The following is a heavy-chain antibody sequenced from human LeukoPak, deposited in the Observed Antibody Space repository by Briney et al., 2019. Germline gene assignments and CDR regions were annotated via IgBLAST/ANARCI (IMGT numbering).Heavy chain of an antibody. CDR2: IYYSGST. D-gene: IGHD3-9*01. CDR3: ASIILTGSYYFDY. Sequence: SETLSLTCTVSGGSISSSSYYWGWIRQPPGKGLEWIGSIYYSGSTYYNPSLKSRVIISVDTSKNQFSLKLSSVTAADTAVYYCASIILTGSYYFDYWGQGTLVTVSS. V-gene: IGHV4-39*01. CDR1: GGSISSSSYY. J-gene: IGHJ4*02.